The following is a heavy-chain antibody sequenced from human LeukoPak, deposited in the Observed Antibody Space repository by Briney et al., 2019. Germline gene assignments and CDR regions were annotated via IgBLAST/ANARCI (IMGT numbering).Heavy chain of an antibody. D-gene: IGHD3-10*01. V-gene: IGHV3-33*01. CDR2: IWYDGSNK. CDR1: GFTFSSYG. J-gene: IGHJ6*02. Sequence: GGSLRLSCAASGFTFSSYGMHWVRQAPGKGLEWVAVIWYDGSNKYYADSVKGRFTISRDNSKNTLYLQMNSLRAEDTAVYYCARDNGGGYGSGSYNYYYYGMDVWGQGTTVTVSS. CDR3: ARDNGGGYGSGSYNYYYYGMDV.